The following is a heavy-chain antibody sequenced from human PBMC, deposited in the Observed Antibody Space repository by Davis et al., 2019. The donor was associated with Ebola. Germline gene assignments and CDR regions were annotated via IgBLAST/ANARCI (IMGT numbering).Heavy chain of an antibody. CDR2: IIPISGAV. CDR3: AKSRGSDYYDS. D-gene: IGHD1-26*01. J-gene: IGHJ4*02. V-gene: IGHV1-69*13. Sequence: AASVKVSCKASGYTFTGYYMHWVRQAPGQGLEWKGGIIPISGAVSYTQKFQGRVTITADESTNTAYMELSSLRSEDTAVYYCAKSRGSDYYDSWGRGTPVTVSS. CDR1: GYTFTGYY.